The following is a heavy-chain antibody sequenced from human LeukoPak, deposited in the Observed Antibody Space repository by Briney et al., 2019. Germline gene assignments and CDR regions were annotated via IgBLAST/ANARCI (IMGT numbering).Heavy chain of an antibody. J-gene: IGHJ5*02. V-gene: IGHV4-30-4*08. D-gene: IGHD2-2*01. CDR2: IYYSGST. CDR1: GGSISSGDYY. CDR3: ARGCYCSSTSCYGYNWFDP. Sequence: PSQTLSLTCTVSGGSISSGDYYWSRIRQPPGKGLEWIGYIYYSGSTYYNPSLKSRVTISVDTSKNQFSLKLSSVTAADTAVYYCARGCYCSSTSCYGYNWFDPWGQGTLVTVSS.